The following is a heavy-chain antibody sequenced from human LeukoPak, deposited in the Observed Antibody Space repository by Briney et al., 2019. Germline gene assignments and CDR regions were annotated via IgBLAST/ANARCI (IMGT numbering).Heavy chain of an antibody. CDR2: VNSNGGT. V-gene: IGHV4-59*01. Sequence: SETLSLTCTVSGGSISTFSWNWIRQPPGQGLEWIGYVNSNGGTYNNPSLKSRVTVSLDMSKNQFSLKLSSATAADTAVYYCARDPGGTWSDPWGQGILVTVSS. J-gene: IGHJ5*02. CDR1: GGSISTFS. CDR3: ARDPGGTWSDP.